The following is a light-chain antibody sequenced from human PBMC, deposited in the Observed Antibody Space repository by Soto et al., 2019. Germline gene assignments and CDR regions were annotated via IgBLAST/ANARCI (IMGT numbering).Light chain of an antibody. V-gene: IGLV2-8*01. CDR1: ASDIGGYTF. Sequence: QSALTQPPSASGSPGQSVTISCTGTASDIGGYTFVSWYQQHPGKAPKLLIYGVNKRPSGVPDRFSGSKSGNTASLAVSGHQAEDEAAHYCSAHVGTINYVFGTGTKLTVL. J-gene: IGLJ1*01. CDR3: SAHVGTINYV. CDR2: GVN.